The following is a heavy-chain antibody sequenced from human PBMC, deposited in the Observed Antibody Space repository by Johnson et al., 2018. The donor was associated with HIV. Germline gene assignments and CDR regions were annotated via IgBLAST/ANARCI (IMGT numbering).Heavy chain of an antibody. J-gene: IGHJ3*02. Sequence: VQLVESGGGVVQPGRSLRLSCAASGFTFSSYGMHWVRQAPGKGLEWVAVITYDGNKKYYADSVKGRFTISRDNSKNILYLQMNSLRAEDTATYYCARLPSGYNRDTFNIWGQGTMVTVSS. CDR2: ITYDGNKK. CDR1: GFTFSSYG. CDR3: ARLPSGYNRDTFNI. V-gene: IGHV3-30*19. D-gene: IGHD5-18*01.